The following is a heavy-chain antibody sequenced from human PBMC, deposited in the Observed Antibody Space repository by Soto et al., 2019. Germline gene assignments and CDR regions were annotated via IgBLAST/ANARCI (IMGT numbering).Heavy chain of an antibody. CDR1: GGTFSSYA. D-gene: IGHD2-2*01. CDR3: ARALPPAALYCMDF. CDR2: IIPIFGTA. V-gene: IGHV1-69*01. Sequence: QVQLVQSGAEVKKTGSSVKVSCKASGGTFSSYAISWVRQATGQGLEWMGGIIPIFGTANYAQKFQGRVTITADESTSTAYMELSSLRSEDTAVYYCARALPPAALYCMDFWGQGTTVTVSS. J-gene: IGHJ6*02.